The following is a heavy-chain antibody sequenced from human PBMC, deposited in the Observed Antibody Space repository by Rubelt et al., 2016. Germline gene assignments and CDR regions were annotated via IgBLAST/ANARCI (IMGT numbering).Heavy chain of an antibody. D-gene: IGHD6-13*01. Sequence: VQLVESGGGLVQPGGSLRLSCAASGFTVSNSYMSWVRQAPGKALEWVAVIWYDGSNTYYGDSVKGRFTISRDKSKNTGYLQMDSLRGEDTAIYYCAKHIAAPPFDYWGQGTLVTVSS. J-gene: IGHJ4*02. CDR1: GFTVSNSY. CDR2: IWYDGSNT. V-gene: IGHV3-33*03. CDR3: AKHIAAPPFDY.